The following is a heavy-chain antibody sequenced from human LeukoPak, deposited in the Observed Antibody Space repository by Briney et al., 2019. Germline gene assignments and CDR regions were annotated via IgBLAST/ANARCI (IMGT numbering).Heavy chain of an antibody. CDR2: IIPIFGTA. Sequence: SVKVSCKASGYTFTSYGISWVRQAPGQGLEWMGGIIPIFGTANYAQKFQGRVTITADESTSTAYMELSSLRSEDTAVYYCARSYIGYVGDYWGQGTLVTVSS. J-gene: IGHJ4*02. D-gene: IGHD5-12*01. CDR1: GYTFTSYG. CDR3: ARSYIGYVGDY. V-gene: IGHV1-69*13.